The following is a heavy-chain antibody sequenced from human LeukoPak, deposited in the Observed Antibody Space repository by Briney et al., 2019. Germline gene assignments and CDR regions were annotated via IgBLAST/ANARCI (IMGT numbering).Heavy chain of an antibody. D-gene: IGHD6-13*01. CDR1: GFTFSSYA. CDR2: IEHDGSNI. J-gene: IGHJ6*02. CDR3: ARDGLSQGDSSSWYFYYYGMDV. V-gene: IGHV3-30*04. Sequence: TGGSLRLSCAASGFTFSSYAMHWVRQAPGKGLEWVAVIEHDGSNIYHADSVKGRFTISRDNSKNTLYLQMNSLRTEDTAVYCCARDGLSQGDSSSWYFYYYGMDVWGQGTTVTVSS.